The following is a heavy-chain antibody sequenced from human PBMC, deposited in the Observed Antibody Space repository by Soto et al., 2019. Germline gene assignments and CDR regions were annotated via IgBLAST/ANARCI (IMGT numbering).Heavy chain of an antibody. CDR1: AFNVSTNY. Sequence: EVQLVETGGGLIQPGGSLRLSCAVSAFNVSTNYMSWVRQAPGKGMEWVSALYSGGSTYYADSVKGRFTISRDNSKNTLHLQMNCVRAEDTALYYWARHRDAFSSTFDYWGQGTLVTVSS. V-gene: IGHV3-53*02. CDR2: LYSGGST. J-gene: IGHJ4*02. CDR3: ARHRDAFSSTFDY. D-gene: IGHD3-3*02.